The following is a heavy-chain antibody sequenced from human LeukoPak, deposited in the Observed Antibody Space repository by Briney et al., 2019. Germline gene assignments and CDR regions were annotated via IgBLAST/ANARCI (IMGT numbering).Heavy chain of an antibody. V-gene: IGHV3-23*01. D-gene: IGHD6-19*01. CDR2: ISGSGGST. Sequence: PGGSLRLSCAAPGFTFSSYAMSWVRQAPGKGLECVSAISGSGGSTYYADSVKGRFTISRDNSKNTLYLQMNSLRAEDTAVYYCAKDSFIAVAGIWFDPWGQGTLVTVSS. CDR3: AKDSFIAVAGIWFDP. CDR1: GFTFSSYA. J-gene: IGHJ5*02.